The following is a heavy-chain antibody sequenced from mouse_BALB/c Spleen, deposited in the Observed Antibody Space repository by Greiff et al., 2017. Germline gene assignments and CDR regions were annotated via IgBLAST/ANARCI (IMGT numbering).Heavy chain of an antibody. CDR1: GFTFSSYA. V-gene: IGHV5-6-5*01. CDR3: ARDITAEGAMDD. Sequence: EVQLVESGGGLVQPGGSRKLSCAASGFTFSSYAMSWVRQTPEKRLEWVASISSGGSTYYPDSVKGRFTISRDNARNILYLQMSSLRSDDTAMYYCARDITAEGAMDDWGQGTSVTVSS. CDR2: ISSGGST. J-gene: IGHJ4*01. D-gene: IGHD1-1*01.